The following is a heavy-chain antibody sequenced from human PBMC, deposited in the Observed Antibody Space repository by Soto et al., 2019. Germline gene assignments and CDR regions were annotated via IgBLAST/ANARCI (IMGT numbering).Heavy chain of an antibody. D-gene: IGHD4-17*01. CDR2: IHHSGST. CDR3: ARQVYGDYLGGNWLDP. V-gene: IGHV4-38-2*01. CDR1: GYSISSGFY. J-gene: IGHJ5*02. Sequence: SETLSLTCDVSGYSISSGFYWGWIRQPPGKGLEWIGNIHHSGSTHYNPSLKSRVTISVDTSKNQISLKLTSVTAADTAVYYCARQVYGDYLGGNWLDPWGQGALVTVSS.